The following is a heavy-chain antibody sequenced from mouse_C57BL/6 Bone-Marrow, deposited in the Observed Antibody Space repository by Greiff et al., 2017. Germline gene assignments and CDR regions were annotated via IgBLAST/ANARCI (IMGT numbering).Heavy chain of an antibody. Sequence: QVQLQQPGAELVMPGASVKLSCKASGYTFTSYWMHWVKQRPGQGLEWIGEIDPSDSYTNYNQKFKGKSTLTVDKSSSTAYMQLSSLTSEDSAVYDCAREGYSSSAYGYFDVWGTGTTVTVSS. CDR2: IDPSDSYT. CDR3: AREGYSSSAYGYFDV. V-gene: IGHV1-69*01. CDR1: GYTFTSYW. D-gene: IGHD1-1*01. J-gene: IGHJ1*03.